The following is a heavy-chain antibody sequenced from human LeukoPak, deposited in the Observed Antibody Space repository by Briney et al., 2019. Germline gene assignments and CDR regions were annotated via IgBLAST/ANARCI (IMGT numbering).Heavy chain of an antibody. Sequence: PSETLSLTCAVYGGSFSGYYLSWIRQPPGKGLEWIGYIYYSGSTNYNPSLKSRVTISVDTSKDQLSLKLSSVTAADTAVYYCARDRGTAAAGPDFDYWGQGTLVTVSS. J-gene: IGHJ4*02. CDR3: ARDRGTAAAGPDFDY. V-gene: IGHV4-59*01. CDR2: IYYSGST. CDR1: GGSFSGYY. D-gene: IGHD6-13*01.